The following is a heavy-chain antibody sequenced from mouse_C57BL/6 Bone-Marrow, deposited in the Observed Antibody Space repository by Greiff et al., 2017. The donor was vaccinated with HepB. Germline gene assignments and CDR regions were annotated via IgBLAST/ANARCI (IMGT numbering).Heavy chain of an antibody. CDR3: PTLCGTGGRYGDV. CDR1: GYTFTDYE. J-gene: IGHJ1*03. CDR2: IDPETGGT. D-gene: IGHD6-1*01. V-gene: IGHV1-15*01. Sequence: QVQLQQSGAELVRPGASVTLSCKASGYTFTDYEMHWVKQTPVHGLEWIGAIDPETGGTAYNQKFKGKAILTADKSSSTAYMELRSLTSEDSAVYSCPTLCGTGGRYGDVWGTGTTVTVSS.